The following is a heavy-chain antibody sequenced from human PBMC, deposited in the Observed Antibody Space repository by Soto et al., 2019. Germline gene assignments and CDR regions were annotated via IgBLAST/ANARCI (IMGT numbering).Heavy chain of an antibody. CDR2: ISDSGRST. J-gene: IGHJ4*02. Sequence: PGGSLRLSCTASGFIFSRYAMSWVRQAPGKGLEWVSAISDSGRSTYYADSVKGRFTISRDNSKNTLYLQMNSLTAEDTAVYYCPKGRRWELTIDYWGQGTLVTVSS. CDR1: GFIFSRYA. V-gene: IGHV3-23*01. D-gene: IGHD1-7*01. CDR3: PKGRRWELTIDY.